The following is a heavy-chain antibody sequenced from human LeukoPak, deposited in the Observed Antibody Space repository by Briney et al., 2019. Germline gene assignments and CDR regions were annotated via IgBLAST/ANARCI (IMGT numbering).Heavy chain of an antibody. CDR3: ARVKSYSYYTSDKVDFGI. CDR2: INPICCST. J-gene: IGHJ6*01. Sequence: ASVTVSCKASGCTFTSQFIHWVRQAPGQGLEGMGWINPICCSTNYTQKFQGRVTITKNTSTSTVYMELSSLRSDDTAVYYCARVKSYSYYTSDKVDFGIWGTVTRVTVS. V-gene: IGHV1-46*01. CDR1: GCTFTSQF. D-gene: IGHD1-26*01.